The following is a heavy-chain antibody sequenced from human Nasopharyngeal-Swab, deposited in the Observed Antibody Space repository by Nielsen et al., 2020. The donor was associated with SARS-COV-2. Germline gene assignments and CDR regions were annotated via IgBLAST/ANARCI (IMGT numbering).Heavy chain of an antibody. CDR1: GFTFSSHW. J-gene: IGHJ4*02. Sequence: GGSLRLSCAASGFTFSSHWMHWVRQAPGKGLVWVSRISEDGSITTYADSVKGRFTISRDNAKNTLFLQMHSLRADDTAIYYCASQLGHPDSWGQGTLLTVSS. D-gene: IGHD2-2*01. V-gene: IGHV3-74*01. CDR3: ASQLGHPDS. CDR2: ISEDGSIT.